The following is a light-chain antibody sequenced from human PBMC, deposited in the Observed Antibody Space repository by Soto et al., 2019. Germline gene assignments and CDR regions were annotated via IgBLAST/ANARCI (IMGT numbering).Light chain of an antibody. CDR3: QQSYRTLWT. CDR2: DSS. V-gene: IGKV1-39*01. J-gene: IGKJ1*01. Sequence: DVQMTQSPSSLSASVGDRVTITCRASQSVTTYVNWYQKKLGKAHKLRIYDSSSLQTGVPSIYSGSRSGKDFPLTISSLQPEDCATYYCQQSYRTLWTFGQGTQVEIK. CDR1: QSVTTY.